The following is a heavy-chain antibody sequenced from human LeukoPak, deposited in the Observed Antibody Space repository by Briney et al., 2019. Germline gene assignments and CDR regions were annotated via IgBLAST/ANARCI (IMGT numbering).Heavy chain of an antibody. D-gene: IGHD3-10*01. CDR1: GFTFSHSA. J-gene: IGHJ4*02. CDR2: IWYDGGEK. CDR3: ARDYGADVSGRRLYLDN. V-gene: IGHV3-33*01. Sequence: PGGSLRLSCAASGFTFSHSAMFWVRQAPGKGLEWVSTIWYDGGEKYYADSVKGRFTISRDNSKNTLFLQMNSLRVEDTVVYYCARDYGADVSGRRLYLDNWGQGDLVTVSS.